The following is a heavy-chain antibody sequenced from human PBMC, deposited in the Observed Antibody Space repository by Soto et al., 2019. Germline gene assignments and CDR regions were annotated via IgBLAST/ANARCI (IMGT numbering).Heavy chain of an antibody. CDR3: ARDPFRSGPYLHYFDY. CDR1: GFTFSSYA. D-gene: IGHD3-3*01. CDR2: ISYDGSNK. Sequence: QVQLVESGGGVVQPGRSLRLSCAASGFTFSSYAMHWVRQAPGKGLEWVAVISYDGSNKYYADSVKGRFTISRDNSKNXLYLQMNSLRAEDTAVYYCARDPFRSGPYLHYFDYWGQGTLVTVSS. V-gene: IGHV3-30-3*01. J-gene: IGHJ4*02.